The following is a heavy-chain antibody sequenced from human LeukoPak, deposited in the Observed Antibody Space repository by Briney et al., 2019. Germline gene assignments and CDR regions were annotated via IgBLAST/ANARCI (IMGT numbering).Heavy chain of an antibody. V-gene: IGHV1-2*02. CDR1: GYTFTGYY. J-gene: IGHJ4*02. Sequence: ASVKVSCKASGYTFTGYYMHWVRQAPGQGLEWMGWINPNSGGTNYAQKFQGRVTITADKSTSTAYMELSSLRSEDTAVYYCARDSPIVVARNWGQGTLVTVSS. CDR3: ARDSPIVVARN. CDR2: INPNSGGT. D-gene: IGHD3-22*01.